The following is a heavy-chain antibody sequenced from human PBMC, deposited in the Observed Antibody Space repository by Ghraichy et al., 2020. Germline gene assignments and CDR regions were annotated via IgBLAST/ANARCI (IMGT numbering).Heavy chain of an antibody. D-gene: IGHD5-18*01. V-gene: IGHV3-23*01. J-gene: IGHJ4*02. Sequence: GGSLRLSCAASGFTFSSYAMSWVRQAPGKGLEWVSVSGSGGSTYCVDSVKGRFTISRDNSKNTLYLQMNSLRAEDTAIYYCAKWIRSPYYFDYWGQGTLVTVSS. CDR1: GFTFSSYA. CDR2: SGSGGST. CDR3: AKWIRSPYYFDY.